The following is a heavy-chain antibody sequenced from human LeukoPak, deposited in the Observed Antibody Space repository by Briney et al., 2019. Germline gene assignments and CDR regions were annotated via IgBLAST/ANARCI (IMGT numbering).Heavy chain of an antibody. CDR2: ISTSSSYI. Sequence: GGSLRLSCAASGFTFSSHSMTWVRQAPGKGLEWVSSISTSSSYIYYADSVKGRFTISRDNAKNSLYLQMNSLRAEDTAVYYCARELAVAGSVPYFDYWGQGTLVTVSS. D-gene: IGHD6-19*01. J-gene: IGHJ4*02. CDR1: GFTFSSHS. V-gene: IGHV3-21*01. CDR3: ARELAVAGSVPYFDY.